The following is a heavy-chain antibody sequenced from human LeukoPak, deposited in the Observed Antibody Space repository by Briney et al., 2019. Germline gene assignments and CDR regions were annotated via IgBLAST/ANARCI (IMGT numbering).Heavy chain of an antibody. D-gene: IGHD3-9*01. CDR1: VGSFSGYY. V-gene: IGHV4-34*01. J-gene: IGHJ4*02. CDR3: TKEAELRYFDWLYSPIKPYYFDY. CDR2: INHSGST. Sequence: PSETLSLTCAVYVGSFSGYYWSWMPPPPGKGLGCSGEINHSGSTNYNPSLKSRVTISVDKSKNKFSLKLSSVTAADTALYYFTKEAELRYFDWLYSPIKPYYFDYWGQGTLVTVSS.